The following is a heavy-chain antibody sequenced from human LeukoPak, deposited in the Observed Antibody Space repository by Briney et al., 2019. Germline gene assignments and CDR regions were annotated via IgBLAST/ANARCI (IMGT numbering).Heavy chain of an antibody. CDR1: GGSISSSSYY. J-gene: IGHJ5*02. V-gene: IGHV4-39*07. D-gene: IGHD3-16*01. CDR2: IYYSGST. CDR3: ARGGEGFDP. Sequence: SETLSLTCTVSGGSISSSSYYWGWIRQPPGKGLEWIGSIYYSGSTYYNPSLKSRVTISVDTSKNQFSLKLSSVTAADTAVYYCARGGEGFDPWGQGTLVTVSS.